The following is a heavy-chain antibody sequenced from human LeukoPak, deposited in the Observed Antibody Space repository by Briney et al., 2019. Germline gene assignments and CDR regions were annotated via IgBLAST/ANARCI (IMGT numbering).Heavy chain of an antibody. CDR2: ISYDGSNK. CDR1: GFTFSSYG. Sequence: PGRSLRLSCAASGFTFSSYGMHWVRQAPGKGLEWVAVISYDGSNKYYADSVKGRFTISRDNSKNTLYLQMNSLRAEDTAVYYCAKDHYYYDSSGPFDYWGQGTLVTVPS. D-gene: IGHD3-22*01. CDR3: AKDHYYYDSSGPFDY. J-gene: IGHJ4*02. V-gene: IGHV3-30*18.